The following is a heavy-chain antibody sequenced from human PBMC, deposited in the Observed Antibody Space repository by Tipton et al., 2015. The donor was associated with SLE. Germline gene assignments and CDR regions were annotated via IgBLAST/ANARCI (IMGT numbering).Heavy chain of an antibody. CDR2: IYYSGST. CDR1: RGSISMGGYY. V-gene: IGHV4-31*03. CDR3: ARGPTPVDP. J-gene: IGHJ5*02. Sequence: LRLSCTVSRGSISMGGYYWSWIRQHPGKGLEWIGYIYYSGSTLYNPSLKSRATISVDTSTNQFSLKLASVTAADTAVYYCARGPTPVDPWGQGTLVIVSS.